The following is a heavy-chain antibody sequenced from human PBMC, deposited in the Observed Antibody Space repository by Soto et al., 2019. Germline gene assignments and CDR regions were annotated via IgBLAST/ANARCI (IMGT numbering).Heavy chain of an antibody. CDR3: ARDPDKKTTIFGVVIFAGGMDV. CDR1: GDSVSSNSAA. CDR2: TYYRSKWYI. D-gene: IGHD3-3*01. Sequence: PSQTLSLTCAISGDSVSSNSAAWNWIRQSPSRGLEWLGRTYYRSKWYIDYAVSVKSRITINPDTSKNQFSLQLNSVTPEDTAVYYCARDPDKKTTIFGVVIFAGGMDVWGQGTTVTVSS. J-gene: IGHJ6*02. V-gene: IGHV6-1*01.